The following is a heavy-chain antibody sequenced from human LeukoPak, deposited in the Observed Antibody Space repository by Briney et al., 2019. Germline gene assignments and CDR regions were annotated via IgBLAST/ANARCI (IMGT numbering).Heavy chain of an antibody. CDR1: GGSFSGYY. J-gene: IGHJ4*02. CDR2: INHSGTT. Sequence: PSETLSLTCAVYGGSFSGYYWSWIRQPPGKGLEWIGEINHSGTTNYNPSLKSRVTISIDTSKDQFSLKLSSVSAADTAVYYCARAAGLANMVRGPGDYWGQGTLVTVSS. D-gene: IGHD3-10*01. CDR3: ARAAGLANMVRGPGDY. V-gene: IGHV4-34*01.